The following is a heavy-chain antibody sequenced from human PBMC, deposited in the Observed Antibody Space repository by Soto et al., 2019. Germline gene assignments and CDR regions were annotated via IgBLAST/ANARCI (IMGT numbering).Heavy chain of an antibody. CDR1: GFTFSSYW. J-gene: IGHJ6*03. CDR2: IKQDGSEK. Sequence: GGSLRLSCAASGFTFSSYWTSWVRQAPGKGLEWVANIKQDGSEKYYVDSVKGRFTISRDNAKNSLYLQMNSLRAEDTAVYYCARDSTIAAAGTIKDYYYYMDVWGKGTTVTVSS. CDR3: ARDSTIAAAGTIKDYYYYMDV. V-gene: IGHV3-7*01. D-gene: IGHD6-13*01.